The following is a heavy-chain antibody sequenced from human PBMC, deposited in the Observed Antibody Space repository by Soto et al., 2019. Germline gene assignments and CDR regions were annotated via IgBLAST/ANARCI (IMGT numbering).Heavy chain of an antibody. J-gene: IGHJ6*01. CDR3: AREDLGSLYYGMDV. CDR2: ISYDGSNK. D-gene: IGHD1-26*01. CDR1: GFTFSSYA. Sequence: LRLSCAASGFTFSSYAMHWVRQAPGKGLEWVAVISYDGSNKYYADSVKGRFTISRDNSKNTLYLQMNSLRAEDTAVYYCAREDLGSLYYGMDVWGQGTTVTVSS. V-gene: IGHV3-30-3*01.